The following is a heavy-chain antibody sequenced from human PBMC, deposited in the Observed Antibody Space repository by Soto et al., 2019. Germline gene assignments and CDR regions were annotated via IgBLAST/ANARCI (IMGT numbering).Heavy chain of an antibody. CDR3: ARDGNSGNPYPYYDC. V-gene: IGHV3-33*01. D-gene: IGHD5-12*01. Sequence: GGSLRLSCAASGFTLTTYGMHWVRQAPGKGLEWVGFVWNEGTFINYADSVRGRFTISRDVSKHTLYLQMNSLRAEDTAVYYCARDGNSGNPYPYYDCWGQGSLVTVSS. J-gene: IGHJ4*02. CDR2: VWNEGTFI. CDR1: GFTLTTYG.